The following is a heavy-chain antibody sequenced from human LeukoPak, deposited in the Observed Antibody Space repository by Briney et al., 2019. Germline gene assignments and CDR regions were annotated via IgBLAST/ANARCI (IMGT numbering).Heavy chain of an antibody. V-gene: IGHV3-23*01. J-gene: IGHJ4*02. Sequence: GGSLRLSCAASGFTFSSYAMSWVRQAPGKGPEWVSVISGSGGSTHCADSVKGRFTISRDNSKNTLYLQMNSLRAEDTAVYYCAKASGYYYDSSGYTPMVWGQGTLVTVSS. CDR3: AKASGYYYDSSGYTPMV. CDR1: GFTFSSYA. CDR2: ISGSGGST. D-gene: IGHD3-22*01.